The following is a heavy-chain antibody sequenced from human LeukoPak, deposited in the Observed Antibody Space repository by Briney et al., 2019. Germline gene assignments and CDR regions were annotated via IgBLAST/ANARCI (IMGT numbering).Heavy chain of an antibody. CDR1: GGSINSGDYY. V-gene: IGHV4-30-4*01. CDR3: AGHPCSTNCHFDY. J-gene: IGHJ4*02. CDR2: IVYSGSM. Sequence: SETLSLTCTVSGGSINSGDYYWPWLRQPPGKVLEWNVYIVYSGSMYYNPALKSRLTISVDTSKNQFSLKLSSVTAAETAMYYCAGHPCSTNCHFDYWGQGILVTVSS. D-gene: IGHD1-1*01.